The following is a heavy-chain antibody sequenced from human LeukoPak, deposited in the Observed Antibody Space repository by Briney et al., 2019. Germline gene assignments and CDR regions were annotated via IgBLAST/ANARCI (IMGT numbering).Heavy chain of an antibody. Sequence: PGGSLRLSCAASGFTFSTYAMRWVRQAPGKGLEYVSSISDNGGSTCYANSVKGRFTLSRDNAKNSLYLQMNSLRAEDTAVYYCAREMATITSFDYWGQGTLVTVSS. CDR2: ISDNGGST. CDR1: GFTFSTYA. D-gene: IGHD5-24*01. V-gene: IGHV3-64*01. CDR3: AREMATITSFDY. J-gene: IGHJ4*02.